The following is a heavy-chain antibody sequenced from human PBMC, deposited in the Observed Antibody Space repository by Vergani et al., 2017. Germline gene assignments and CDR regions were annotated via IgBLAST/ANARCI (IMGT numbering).Heavy chain of an antibody. J-gene: IGHJ4*01. V-gene: IGHV3-48*01. CDR2: ISSSSSTI. CDR3: AKDPATSMGF. CDR1: GFTFSSCS. Sequence: EVQLVESGGGLVQPGGSLRLSCAASGFTFSSCSMNWVRQAPGKGLEWVSYISSSSSTIYYADSVKGRFTISRDNAKNSLYLQMNSLRAEDTAVYYCAKDPATSMGFGGQGILVTVSS. D-gene: IGHD5-18*01.